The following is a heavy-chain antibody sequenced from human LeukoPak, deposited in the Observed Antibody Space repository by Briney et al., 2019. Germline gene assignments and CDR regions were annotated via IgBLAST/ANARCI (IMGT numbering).Heavy chain of an antibody. CDR3: ARTEAFCSDTSCSNWFDP. Sequence: PSETLSLTCAVSGGSVSRSNWWNWVRQPPGKGLEWIGEIHHSGSTNYNPSLKSRVTMSVDKSKNQFSLKLSSVTAADTAVYYCARTEAFCSDTSCSNWFDPWGQGTTVTISA. D-gene: IGHD2-2*01. CDR2: IHHSGST. J-gene: IGHJ5*01. V-gene: IGHV4-4*02. CDR1: GGSVSRSNW.